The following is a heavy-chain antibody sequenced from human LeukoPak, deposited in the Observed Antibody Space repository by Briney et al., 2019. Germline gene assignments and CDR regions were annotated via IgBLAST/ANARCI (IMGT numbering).Heavy chain of an antibody. CDR3: ARDSSTTVTGAFDI. J-gene: IGHJ3*02. Sequence: GGSLRLSCGASGFTFSRYGMHWVRQAPGKGLEWGAIIWYDGSNKYYADSVKGRFTISRDNSKNTLYLQMNSLRAEDTAVYYCARDSSTTVTGAFDIWGQGTMVTVSS. D-gene: IGHD4-17*01. V-gene: IGHV3-33*01. CDR1: GFTFSRYG. CDR2: IWYDGSNK.